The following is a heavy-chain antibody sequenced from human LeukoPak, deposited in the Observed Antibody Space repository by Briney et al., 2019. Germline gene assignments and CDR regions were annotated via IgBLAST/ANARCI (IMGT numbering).Heavy chain of an antibody. D-gene: IGHD6-19*01. CDR2: INTGNSNT. Sequence: APVKVSCKASGYTFTSHAIHWVRQAPGQRLEWMGWINTGNSNTKYSQKFQGRLNITRDVSASTVYLDLSGLKSEDTAVYYCGRDRNTIEVAGRGILDFWGQGTLVTVSS. CDR1: GYTFTSHA. J-gene: IGHJ4*02. V-gene: IGHV1-3*04. CDR3: GRDRNTIEVAGRGILDF.